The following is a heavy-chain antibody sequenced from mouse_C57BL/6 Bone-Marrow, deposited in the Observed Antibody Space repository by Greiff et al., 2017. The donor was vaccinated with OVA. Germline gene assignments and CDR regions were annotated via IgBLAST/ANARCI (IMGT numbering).Heavy chain of an antibody. CDR1: GYAFTNYL. D-gene: IGHD1-1*01. Sequence: VQLQQSGAELVRPGTSVKVSCKASGYAFTNYLIEWVKQRPGQGLEWIGVINPGSGGTNYNEKFKGKATLTADKSSSTASMQLSSLTSEDSAVYFCARRNYGPRYAMDYWGQGTSVTVSS. CDR3: ARRNYGPRYAMDY. J-gene: IGHJ4*01. V-gene: IGHV1-54*01. CDR2: INPGSGGT.